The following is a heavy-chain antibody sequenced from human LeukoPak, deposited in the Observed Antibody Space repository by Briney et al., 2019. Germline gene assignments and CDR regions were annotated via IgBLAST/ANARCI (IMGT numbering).Heavy chain of an antibody. V-gene: IGHV7-4-1*02. CDR3: ARALGNYAYYYYYMDV. CDR1: GYTFTSYA. J-gene: IGHJ6*03. CDR2: INTNTGNP. D-gene: IGHD1-7*01. Sequence: ASVKVSCKASGYTFTSYAMNWVRQAPGQGLEWMGWINTNTGNPTYAQGFTGRFVFSLDTSVSTAYLQISSLKAEDTAVYYCARALGNYAYYYYYMDVWGKGTTVTVSS.